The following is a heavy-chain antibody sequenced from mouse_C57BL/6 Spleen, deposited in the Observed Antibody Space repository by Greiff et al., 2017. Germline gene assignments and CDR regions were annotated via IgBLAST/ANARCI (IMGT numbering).Heavy chain of an antibody. V-gene: IGHV1-69*01. J-gene: IGHJ1*03. CDR1: GYTFTSYW. Sequence: QVQLQQPGAELVMPGASVKLSCKASGYTFTSYWMHWVKQRPGQGLEWIGEIDPSDSYTNYNQKFKGKATLPVDKSSSTSFMQLSRLTSEDSAVYYCARSVGFRYFGVWGTGTTVTVSS. D-gene: IGHD1-1*01. CDR3: ARSVGFRYFGV. CDR2: IDPSDSYT.